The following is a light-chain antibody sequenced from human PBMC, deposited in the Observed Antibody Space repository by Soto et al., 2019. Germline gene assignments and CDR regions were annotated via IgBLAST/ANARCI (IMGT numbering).Light chain of an antibody. V-gene: IGKV3-20*01. Sequence: DIVLTQSPGTLSLSPGERATLSCRPSQSVSSSNLAWYQQKPAQAPRLLIYAASRRAPGIPERFSGSGSGTDFALTISRLEPEDFAVYYCQQYLTSPKTFGQGSKVDIK. CDR1: QSVSSSN. CDR2: AAS. J-gene: IGKJ1*01. CDR3: QQYLTSPKT.